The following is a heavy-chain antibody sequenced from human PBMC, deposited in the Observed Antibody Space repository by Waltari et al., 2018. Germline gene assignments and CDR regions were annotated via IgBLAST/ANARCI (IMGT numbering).Heavy chain of an antibody. V-gene: IGHV3-23*01. CDR3: AKGPYSASSWNWFDP. D-gene: IGHD6-6*01. CDR2: ISNSGGST. CDR1: GFPFHNHA. J-gene: IGHJ5*02. Sequence: EVQLLQSGGGLVQPGGSLRLPCAAFGFPFHNHAMNWVRKAPGEGLEWVSAISNSGGSTYYADSVKGRFTVSRDNSKNTVYLEMNSLRAEDTAVYYCAKGPYSASSWNWFDPWGQGTLVTVSS.